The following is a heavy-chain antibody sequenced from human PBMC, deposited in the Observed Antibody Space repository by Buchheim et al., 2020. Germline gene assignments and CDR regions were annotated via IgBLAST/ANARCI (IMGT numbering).Heavy chain of an antibody. Sequence: EVQLVQSGPVVKKPGESLRLSCEGSGYSFTSYWIGWVRQMPGKGLEWIGILYPCDSDTRYNPSFQGQVNISADNSINTAYPQWGSLKASDTAIYYCARRGVLTRSYTDFDIWGQGTL. J-gene: IGHJ4*02. V-gene: IGHV5-51*01. D-gene: IGHD3-10*01. CDR1: GYSFTSYW. CDR3: ARRGVLTRSYTDFDI. CDR2: LYPCDSDT.